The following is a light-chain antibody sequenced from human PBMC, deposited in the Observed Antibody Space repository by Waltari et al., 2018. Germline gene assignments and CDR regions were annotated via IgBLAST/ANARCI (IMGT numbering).Light chain of an antibody. CDR1: NYNIGNNF. J-gene: IGLJ2*01. V-gene: IGLV1-47*01. CDR3: ASWDGSLGGVI. CDR2: RTN. Sequence: QSVLSPPPSASETPGQRVTISCSGSNYNIGNNFVYWYHQLPGTAPKLHIYRTNRRPSGFPDRFSGSKSGTSASLAISGLRSEDEADYYCASWDGSLGGVIFGGGTKLTVL.